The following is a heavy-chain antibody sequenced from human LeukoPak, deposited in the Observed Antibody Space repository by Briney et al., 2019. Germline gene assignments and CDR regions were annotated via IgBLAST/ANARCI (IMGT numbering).Heavy chain of an antibody. D-gene: IGHD4-23*01. CDR3: ARGRPHGNDY. Sequence: LPGGSLRLSCAASGLAFSAYKMHWVRQAPGKGLVWVSRIASDGSSTTYADSVKGRFSISRDNAKNTLYLQMNSLRVEDTAVYYCARGRPHGNDYWGQGTLVTVSS. V-gene: IGHV3-74*01. J-gene: IGHJ4*02. CDR2: IASDGSST. CDR1: GLAFSAYK.